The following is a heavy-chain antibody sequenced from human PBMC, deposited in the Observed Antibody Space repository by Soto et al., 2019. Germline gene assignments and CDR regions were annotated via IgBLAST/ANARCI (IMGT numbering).Heavy chain of an antibody. CDR3: ARGAGVVPAAFPYYYYYYYMDV. Sequence: SETLSHTCTLSGGSSSSYYWSWIRQPPGKGLEWIGYIYYSGSTNYNPSLKSRVTISVDTSKNQFSLKLSSVTAADTAVYYCARGAGVVPAAFPYYYYYYYMDVWGKGTTVTVS. CDR2: IYYSGST. J-gene: IGHJ6*03. CDR1: GGSSSSYY. V-gene: IGHV4-59*08. D-gene: IGHD2-2*01.